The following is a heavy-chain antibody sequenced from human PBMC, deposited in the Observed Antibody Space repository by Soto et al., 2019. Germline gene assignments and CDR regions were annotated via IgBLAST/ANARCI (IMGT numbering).Heavy chain of an antibody. D-gene: IGHD6-13*01. CDR3: ARDRRQQLERGIFDY. CDR2: IIPIFGTA. Sequence: SVKVSGKASGVTFSSYAISWVRQAPGQGLEWMGGIIPIFGTANYAQKFQGRVTITADESTSTAYMELSSLRSEDTAVYYCARDRRQQLERGIFDYWGQGTLVTVSS. V-gene: IGHV1-69*13. J-gene: IGHJ4*02. CDR1: GVTFSSYA.